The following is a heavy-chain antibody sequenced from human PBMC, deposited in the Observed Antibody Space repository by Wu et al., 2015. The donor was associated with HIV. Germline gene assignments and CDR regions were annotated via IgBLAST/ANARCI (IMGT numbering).Heavy chain of an antibody. V-gene: IGHV1-69*11. Sequence: QVQLLQSGAEVKNPGSSVRVSCKASGGTFSSYAISWVRQVPGQGFEWMGRIIPIHGAANYAQKFEGRVTITADESTSTAYMDLSSLTSEDTAVYYCAREGEEKKSDRSGYYAYLQIWGQGSRSPSPQ. D-gene: IGHD3-22*01. CDR2: IIPIHGAA. CDR3: AREGEEKKSDRSGYYAYLQI. CDR1: GGTFSSYA. J-gene: IGHJ1*01.